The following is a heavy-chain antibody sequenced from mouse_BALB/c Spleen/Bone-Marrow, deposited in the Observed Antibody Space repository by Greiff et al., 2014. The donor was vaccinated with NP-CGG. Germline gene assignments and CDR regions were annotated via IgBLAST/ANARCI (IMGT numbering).Heavy chain of an antibody. CDR2: INPYNGGT. J-gene: IGHJ3*01. Sequence: LKVCGPELVKPGASMKISCKASGYSFTGYTMNWVKQSHGKNLEWIGLINPYNGGTNYNQKFKGKATLTVDKSSSTAYMELLSLTSEDSAVYYCARDYYGFSYGFAYWGQGTLVTVSA. V-gene: IGHV1-18*01. D-gene: IGHD1-1*01. CDR1: GYSFTGYT. CDR3: ARDYYGFSYGFAY.